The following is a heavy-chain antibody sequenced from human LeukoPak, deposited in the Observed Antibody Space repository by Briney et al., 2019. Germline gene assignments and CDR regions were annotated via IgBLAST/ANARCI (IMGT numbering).Heavy chain of an antibody. CDR1: GFTFSDYY. CDR2: ISGSGGST. CDR3: AKDLWRGSSTSCYDS. D-gene: IGHD2-2*01. J-gene: IGHJ4*02. V-gene: IGHV3-23*01. Sequence: GGSLRLSCAASGFTFSDYYMSWVRQAPGKGLEWVSAISGSGGSTYYADSVKGRFTISRDNSKNTLYLQMTSLRAEDTAVYYCAKDLWRGSSTSCYDSWGQGTLVTVSS.